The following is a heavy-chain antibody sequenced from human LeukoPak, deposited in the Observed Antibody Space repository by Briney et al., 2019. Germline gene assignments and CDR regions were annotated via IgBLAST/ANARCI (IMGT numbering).Heavy chain of an antibody. J-gene: IGHJ4*02. CDR3: ASPYYYDSSGYFPIGY. Sequence: PSETLSLTCAVYGGSFSGYYWSWIRQPPGKGLEWIGSIYYSGSTYYNPSLKSRVTISVDTSKNQFSLKLSSVTAADTAVYYCASPYYYDSSGYFPIGYWGQGTLVTVSS. CDR1: GGSFSGYY. V-gene: IGHV4-34*01. CDR2: IYYSGST. D-gene: IGHD3-22*01.